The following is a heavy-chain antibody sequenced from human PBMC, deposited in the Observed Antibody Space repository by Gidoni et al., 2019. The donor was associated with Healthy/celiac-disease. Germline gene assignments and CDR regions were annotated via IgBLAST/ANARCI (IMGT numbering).Heavy chain of an antibody. V-gene: IGHV3-30*18. D-gene: IGHD1-26*01. CDR2: ISYDGSKI. Sequence: QVQLVESGGGVVQPGRSLRLSCAAAGFTFSSSGMHWVRPAPGKGLELVAVISYDGSKIYYADSVKGRFTISRDNSKNTLYLQMNSLRAEDTAVYYCAKVPTYSGSRSPLEYYYYGMDVWGQGTTVTVSS. CDR1: GFTFSSSG. CDR3: AKVPTYSGSRSPLEYYYYGMDV. J-gene: IGHJ6*02.